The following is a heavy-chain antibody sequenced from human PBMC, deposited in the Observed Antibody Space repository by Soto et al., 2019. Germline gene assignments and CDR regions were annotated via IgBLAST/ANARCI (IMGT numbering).Heavy chain of an antibody. CDR2: VFRSGDT. Sequence: QMQLQESGPGLVKPSETLSLTCTVSGFSIAHGQWWSCVRQSPGKGLEWIGEVFRSGDTNYNPSLKSRVTISMDTSNNQFSLKLASVTAADTAVYYCATDLVGVGYCLSPGGQGTLVIVSS. D-gene: IGHD2-15*01. V-gene: IGHV4-4*02. CDR3: ATDLVGVGYCLSP. CDR1: GFSIAHGQW. J-gene: IGHJ5*02.